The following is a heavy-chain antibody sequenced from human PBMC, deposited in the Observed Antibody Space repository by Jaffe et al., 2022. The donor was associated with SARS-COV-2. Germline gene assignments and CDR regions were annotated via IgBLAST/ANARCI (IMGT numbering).Heavy chain of an antibody. J-gene: IGHJ6*02. V-gene: IGHV3-23*01. CDR1: GFTFSSYA. CDR3: AKHTVTPYYYYYGMDV. D-gene: IGHD4-4*01. CDR2: ISGSGGST. Sequence: EVQLLESGGGLVQPGGSLRLSCAASGFTFSSYAMSWVRQAPGKGLEWVSAISGSGGSTYYADSVKGRFTISRDNSKNTLYLQMNSLRAEDTAVYYCAKHTVTPYYYYYGMDVWGQGTTVTVSS.